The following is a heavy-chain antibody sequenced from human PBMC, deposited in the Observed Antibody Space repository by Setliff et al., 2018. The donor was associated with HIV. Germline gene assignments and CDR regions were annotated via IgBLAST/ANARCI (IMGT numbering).Heavy chain of an antibody. Sequence: PSETLSLTCAVYGGSFSGYYWSWIRQPPGKGLEWIGEINHSGSTNYNMSLWSRVTISLDASRNQFSLELTSVTAADTAVYYCARGRITMVRGVIMGLDYWGQGTLVTVSS. J-gene: IGHJ4*02. CDR2: INHSGST. D-gene: IGHD3-10*01. CDR1: GGSFSGYY. CDR3: ARGRITMVRGVIMGLDY. V-gene: IGHV4-34*01.